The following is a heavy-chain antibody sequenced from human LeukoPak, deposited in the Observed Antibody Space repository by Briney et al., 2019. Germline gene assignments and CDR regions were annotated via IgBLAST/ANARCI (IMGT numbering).Heavy chain of an antibody. D-gene: IGHD4-23*01. CDR1: GFTFSSYW. V-gene: IGHV3-74*01. J-gene: IGHJ4*02. Sequence: PGGSLRLSCAASGFTFSSYWMHWVRQAPGKGLEWVSRINSDGSSTSYADSVKGRFTISRDNAKNTLYLQMNSLRAEDTAVYYCARDIGYGGKHSVDYWGQGTLVTVSS. CDR3: ARDIGYGGKHSVDY. CDR2: INSDGSST.